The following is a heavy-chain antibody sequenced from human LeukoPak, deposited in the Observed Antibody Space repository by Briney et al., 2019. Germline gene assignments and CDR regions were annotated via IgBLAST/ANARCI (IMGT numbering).Heavy chain of an antibody. CDR1: GDSVSGNSVA. Sequence: SQTLSLTCAISGDSVSGNSVAWNWIRQSPSRGLEWLGRTYYRSKWYNDYAISVKSRITINPDTSKNQFSLQLNSVTPEDTAIYYCVMDPYGTSSPTTRFDPWGQGTLVTVSS. V-gene: IGHV6-1*01. J-gene: IGHJ5*02. CDR2: TYYRSKWYN. D-gene: IGHD6-6*01. CDR3: VMDPYGTSSPTTRFDP.